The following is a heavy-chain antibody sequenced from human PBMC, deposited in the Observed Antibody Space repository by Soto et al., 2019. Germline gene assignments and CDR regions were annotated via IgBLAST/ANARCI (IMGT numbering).Heavy chain of an antibody. D-gene: IGHD2-21*02. V-gene: IGHV3-33*01. J-gene: IGHJ5*02. CDR1: GFTFSSYG. Sequence: QVQLVESGGGVVQPGRSLRLSCAASGFTFSSYGMHWVRQAPGKGLEWLAVIWYDGSNKYYADSVKGRFTISRDNSKNTLYLQMNSLRAEDTAVYYCARDALSYCGGDCYSGCFDPWGQGTLVTVSS. CDR3: ARDALSYCGGDCYSGCFDP. CDR2: IWYDGSNK.